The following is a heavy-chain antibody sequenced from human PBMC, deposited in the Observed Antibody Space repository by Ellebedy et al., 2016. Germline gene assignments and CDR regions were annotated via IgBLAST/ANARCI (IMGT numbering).Heavy chain of an antibody. CDR1: GGSISSYY. CDR2: IYYSGST. V-gene: IGHV4-59*01. CDR3: ARGQKPYSSSWYGFFFDY. J-gene: IGHJ4*02. D-gene: IGHD6-13*01. Sequence: SETLSLTCTVSGGSISSYYWSWIRQPPGKGLEWIGYIYYSGSTNYNPSLKSRVTISVDTSKNQFSLKLSSVTAADTAVYYCARGQKPYSSSWYGFFFDYWGQGTLVTVSS.